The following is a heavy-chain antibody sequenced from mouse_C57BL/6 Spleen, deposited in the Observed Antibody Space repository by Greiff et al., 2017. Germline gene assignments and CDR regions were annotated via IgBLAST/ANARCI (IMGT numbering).Heavy chain of an antibody. V-gene: IGHV1-55*01. CDR2: IYPGSGST. CDR3: ARITTVVATGGNYFDY. Sequence: QVQLQQPGAELVKPGASVKMSCKASGYTFTSYWITWVKQRPGQGLEWIGDIYPGSGSTNYNEKFKSKATLTVDTSSSTAYMQLSSLTSEDSAVYYCARITTVVATGGNYFDYWGQGTTLTVSS. D-gene: IGHD1-1*01. J-gene: IGHJ2*01. CDR1: GYTFTSYW.